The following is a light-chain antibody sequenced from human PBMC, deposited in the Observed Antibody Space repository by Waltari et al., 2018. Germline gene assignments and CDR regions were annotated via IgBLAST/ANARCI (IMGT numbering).Light chain of an antibody. CDR3: NSRDSSGDQPVI. CDR2: GKN. Sequence: SSELTQDSAVSVALGQTVRITCQGDSLRSYYASWYQQKPGHAPILVSYGKNNRPSGIPDRFSVSDSGNTASLTITGAQAEDEADYYCNSRDSSGDQPVIFGGGTKLTVL. CDR1: SLRSYY. V-gene: IGLV3-19*01. J-gene: IGLJ2*01.